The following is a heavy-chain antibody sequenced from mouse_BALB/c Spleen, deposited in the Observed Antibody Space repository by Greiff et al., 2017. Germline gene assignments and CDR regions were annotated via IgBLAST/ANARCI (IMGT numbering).Heavy chain of an antibody. CDR1: GFTFSSYT. CDR3: ASLTGAY. D-gene: IGHD4-1*01. CDR2: ISSGGGNT. Sequence: EVKLVESGGGLVKPGGSLKLSCAASGFTFSSYTMSWVRQTPEKRLEWVATISSGGGNTYYPDSVKGRFTISRDNAKNNLYLQMGSLRSEDTALYYCASLTGAYWGQGTLVTVSA. V-gene: IGHV5-9*03. J-gene: IGHJ3*01.